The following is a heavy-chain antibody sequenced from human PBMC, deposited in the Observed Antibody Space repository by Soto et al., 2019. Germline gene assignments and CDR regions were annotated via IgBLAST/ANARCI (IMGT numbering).Heavy chain of an antibody. J-gene: IGHJ5*02. CDR2: IDPSDSYT. V-gene: IGHV5-10-1*01. CDR1: GYSFTSYW. D-gene: IGHD2-2*01. CDR3: ARYCSSTSCYLALGP. Sequence: ESLKISCKGSGYSFTSYWISWVRQMPGKGLEWMGRIDPSDSYTNYSPSFQGHVTISADKSISTAYLQWSSLKASDTAMYYCARYCSSTSCYLALGPWGQGTLVTVSS.